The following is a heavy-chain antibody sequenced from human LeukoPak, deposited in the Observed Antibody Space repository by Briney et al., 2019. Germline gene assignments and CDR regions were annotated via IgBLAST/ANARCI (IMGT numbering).Heavy chain of an antibody. CDR3: ARGKYVVTPFDC. CDR2: ISSSGNTI. CDR1: GFTFSDYY. Sequence: GGSLRLSCAASGFTFSDYYMSWIRQAPGKGLEWISYISSSGNTIYYADSVKGRFTISRDNAKNSVYLQMSSLRAEDTAVYYCARGKYVVTPFDCWGQGTLVTVSS. V-gene: IGHV3-11*01. J-gene: IGHJ4*02. D-gene: IGHD2-21*02.